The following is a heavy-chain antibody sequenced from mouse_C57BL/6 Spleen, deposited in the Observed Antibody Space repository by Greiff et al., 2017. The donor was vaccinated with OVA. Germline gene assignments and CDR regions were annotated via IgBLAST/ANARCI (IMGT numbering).Heavy chain of an antibody. CDR1: GYSFTGYY. J-gene: IGHJ2*01. V-gene: IGHV1-42*01. CDR3: AIITTALYYFDY. Sequence: VQLQQSGPELVKPGASVKISCKASGYSFTGYYMNWVKQSPEKSLEWIGEINPSTGGTTYNQKFKAKATLTVDKSSSTAYMQLKSLTSEDSAVYYCAIITTALYYFDYWGQGTTLTVSS. D-gene: IGHD1-1*01. CDR2: INPSTGGT.